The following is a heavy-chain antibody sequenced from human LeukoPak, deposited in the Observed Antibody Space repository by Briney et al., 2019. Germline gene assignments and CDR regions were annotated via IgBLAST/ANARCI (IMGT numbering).Heavy chain of an antibody. CDR1: GFTFDDYA. Sequence: SLRLSCAASGFTFDDYAMHWVRHAPGKGLEWVSGISWNSGSIVYAASVKGRFTISRDNAKNSLYLQMNSLRAEDTALYNCAKDINSAYYDSSGIDYWGRGTLVTVSS. CDR3: AKDINSAYYDSSGIDY. CDR2: ISWNSGSI. D-gene: IGHD3-22*01. V-gene: IGHV3-9*01. J-gene: IGHJ4*02.